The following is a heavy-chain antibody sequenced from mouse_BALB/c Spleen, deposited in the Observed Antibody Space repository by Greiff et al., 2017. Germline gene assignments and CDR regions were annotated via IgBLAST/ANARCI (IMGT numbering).Heavy chain of an antibody. CDR1: GFTFSSYT. CDR3: ARRDRYDEGFAY. D-gene: IGHD2-14*01. V-gene: IGHV5-12-2*01. J-gene: IGHJ3*01. Sequence: EVMLVESGGGLVQPGGSLKLSCAASGFTFSSYTMSWVRQTPEKRLEWVAYISNGGGSTYYPDTVKGRFTISRDNAKNTLYLQMSSLKSEDTAMYYCARRDRYDEGFAYWGQGTLVTVSA. CDR2: ISNGGGST.